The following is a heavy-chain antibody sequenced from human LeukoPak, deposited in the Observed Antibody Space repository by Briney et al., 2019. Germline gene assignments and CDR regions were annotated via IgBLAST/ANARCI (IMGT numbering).Heavy chain of an antibody. J-gene: IGHJ5*02. CDR2: IIPIFGTA. D-gene: IGHD6-13*01. CDR3: ARDSGIAAAGRNNWFDP. CDR1: GYTFTGYY. V-gene: IGHV1-69*13. Sequence: SVKVSCKASGYTFTGYYMHWVRQAPEQGLEWMGGIIPIFGTANYAQKFQGRVTITADESTSTAYMELSSLRSEDTAVYYCARDSGIAAAGRNNWFDPWGQGTLVTVSS.